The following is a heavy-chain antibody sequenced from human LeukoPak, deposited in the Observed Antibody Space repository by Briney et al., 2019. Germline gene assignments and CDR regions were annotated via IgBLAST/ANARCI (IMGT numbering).Heavy chain of an antibody. CDR1: GVSISSYY. Sequence: PSETLSLTCTVSGVSISSYYWSWIRQPPGKGLEWIGYIYYSGSTNYNPSLKSRVTISVDTSKNQFSLKLSSVTAADTAVYYCARTGYDSSGYYFDYWGQGTLVTVSS. D-gene: IGHD3-22*01. J-gene: IGHJ4*02. V-gene: IGHV4-59*01. CDR3: ARTGYDSSGYYFDY. CDR2: IYYSGST.